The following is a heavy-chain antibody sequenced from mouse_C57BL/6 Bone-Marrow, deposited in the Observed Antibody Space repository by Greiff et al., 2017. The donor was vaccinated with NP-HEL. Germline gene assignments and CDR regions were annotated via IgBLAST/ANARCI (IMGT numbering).Heavy chain of an antibody. CDR1: GYTFTSYW. Sequence: VQLQQSGTVLARPGASVKMSCKTSGYTFTSYWMHWVKQRPGQGLEWIGAIYPGNSDTSYNQKFKGKAKLTAVTSASTAYMELSSLTNEDSAVYYCTNFPPYYSNFSVDYWGQGTTLTVSS. J-gene: IGHJ2*01. CDR3: TNFPPYYSNFSVDY. D-gene: IGHD2-5*01. V-gene: IGHV1-5*01. CDR2: IYPGNSDT.